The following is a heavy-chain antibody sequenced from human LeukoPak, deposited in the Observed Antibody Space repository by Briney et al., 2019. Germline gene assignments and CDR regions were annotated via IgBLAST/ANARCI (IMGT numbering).Heavy chain of an antibody. D-gene: IGHD6-19*01. CDR2: INHSGST. V-gene: IGHV4-34*01. CDR3: ARKRQWLVRNNWFDP. Sequence: SETLSLTCAVYGGSFSGYYWSWIRQPPGKGLEWIGEINHSGSTNYNPSLKSRVTISVDTSKNQFSLKLSSVTAADTAVYYCARKRQWLVRNNWFDPWGQGTPVTVSS. CDR1: GGSFSGYY. J-gene: IGHJ5*02.